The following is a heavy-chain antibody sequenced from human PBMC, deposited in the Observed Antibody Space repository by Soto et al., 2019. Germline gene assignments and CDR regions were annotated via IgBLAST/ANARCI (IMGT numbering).Heavy chain of an antibody. CDR1: GGSISSSSYY. V-gene: IGHV4-39*01. CDR3: ARHQSHSSSYVDP. CDR2: IYYSGST. J-gene: IGHJ5*02. Sequence: QLQLQESGPGLVKPSETLSLTCTVSGGSISSSSYYWGWIRQPPGKGLEWIGSIYYSGSTYYNPSLKSRVTLSXDXTKNQFSLKLSSVTAADTAVYYCARHQSHSSSYVDPWGQGTLVTVSS. D-gene: IGHD6-13*01.